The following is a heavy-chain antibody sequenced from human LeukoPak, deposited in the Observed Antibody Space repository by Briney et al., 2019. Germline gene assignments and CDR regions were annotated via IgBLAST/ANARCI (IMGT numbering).Heavy chain of an antibody. CDR2: IYGNDDK. CDR1: GFSLSTSGVG. V-gene: IGHV2-5*01. D-gene: IGHD2/OR15-2a*01. Sequence: SGPTLVYPTQTLTLTCTFSGFSLSTSGVGVGWIRQPPGTALEWLVVIYGNDDKRYSPSLKSRLTITKDTSTSQVVLTMTNMDPVDTATYYCAHRLSHDYFDYWGQGNLVTVSS. CDR3: AHRLSHDYFDY. J-gene: IGHJ4*02.